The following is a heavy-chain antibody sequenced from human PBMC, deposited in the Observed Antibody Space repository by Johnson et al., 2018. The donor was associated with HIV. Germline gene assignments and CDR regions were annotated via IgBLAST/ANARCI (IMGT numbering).Heavy chain of an antibody. CDR2: INWNGGRI. CDR1: GFTFEDHD. V-gene: IGHV3-20*04. Sequence: VQLVESGGGLVQPGGSLRLSCAASGFTFEDHDMSWVRQVPGKGLEWVSGINWNGGRIGYADSVKGRFTISRDNSKNAMSLQMNSLRAEDTAVYYCARNLRPPTRSFDIGGQGTMVAVSS. CDR3: ARNLRPPTRSFDI. J-gene: IGHJ3*02.